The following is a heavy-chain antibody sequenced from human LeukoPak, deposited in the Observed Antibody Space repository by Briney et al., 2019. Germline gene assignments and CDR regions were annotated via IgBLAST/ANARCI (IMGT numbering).Heavy chain of an antibody. CDR2: FYGTGST. CDR3: ARYDSRGSASTRFDY. D-gene: IGHD3-16*01. Sequence: SETLSLTCAVSGYSLCKNYYWGWIRQPPGKGLEWIGRFYGTGSTSYNPSLMNRDTMSVDTSKNHFSLKLTSVTAADTAVYYCARYDSRGSASTRFDYGGRESWSPSPQ. V-gene: IGHV4-38-2*01. J-gene: IGHJ4*02. CDR1: GYSLCKNYY.